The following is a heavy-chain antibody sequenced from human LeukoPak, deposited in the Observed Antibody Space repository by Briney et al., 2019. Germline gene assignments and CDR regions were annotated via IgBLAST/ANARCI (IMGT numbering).Heavy chain of an antibody. CDR2: ISSSSSYI. D-gene: IGHD2-15*01. CDR1: GFTFSSYS. Sequence: GGSLRLSCAASGFTFSSYSMNWVRQAPGKGLEWVSSISSSSSYIYYADSVKGRFTISRVNAKNSLFLQMNSLRAEDTAVYYCARSGVVVAALERGVANWFDPWGQGTLVTVSS. CDR3: ARSGVVVAALERGVANWFDP. V-gene: IGHV3-21*01. J-gene: IGHJ5*02.